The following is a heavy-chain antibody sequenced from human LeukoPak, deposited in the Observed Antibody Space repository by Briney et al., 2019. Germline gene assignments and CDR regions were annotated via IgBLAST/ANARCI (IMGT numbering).Heavy chain of an antibody. CDR3: ARDSTLEWLSS. V-gene: IGHV3-66*02. J-gene: IGHJ4*02. CDR2: IYSGGST. D-gene: IGHD3-3*01. CDR1: GFTVSSNY. Sequence: GGSLRLSCAASGFTVSSNYMSWVRQAPGKGLVWVSVIYSGGSTYYSDSVKGRFTISRDNSKNTLYLQMNSLRAEDTAVYYCARDSTLEWLSSWGQGTLVTVSS.